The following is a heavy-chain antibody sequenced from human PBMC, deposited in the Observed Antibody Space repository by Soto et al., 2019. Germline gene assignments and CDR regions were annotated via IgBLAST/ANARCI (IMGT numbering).Heavy chain of an antibody. Sequence: GASVTVSCQASGYTFTSYGISWVRQAPGQGLEWMGWISAYNGNTNYAQKLQGRVTMTTDTSTSTAYMELRSLRSDDTAVYYCARVVVVVPAANYYYYYGMDVWGQGTTVTVSS. D-gene: IGHD2-2*01. CDR2: ISAYNGNT. CDR3: ARVVVVVPAANYYYYYGMDV. V-gene: IGHV1-18*01. CDR1: GYTFTSYG. J-gene: IGHJ6*02.